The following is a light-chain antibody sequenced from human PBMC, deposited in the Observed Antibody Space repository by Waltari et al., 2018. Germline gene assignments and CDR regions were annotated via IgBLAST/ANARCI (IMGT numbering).Light chain of an antibody. J-gene: IGKJ3*01. CDR1: QSISSSF. CDR2: CAS. CDR3: QQSAPSPPYS. V-gene: IGKV3-20*01. Sequence: EIVLTQSPRTLSLSPGERATPSCTASQSISSSFLAWYQQKPGQAPRLLIFCASNRATGIPDRCSGSRSGTDFTLTISSLEPEDFAVYYCQQSAPSPPYSFGPGTKVDIQ.